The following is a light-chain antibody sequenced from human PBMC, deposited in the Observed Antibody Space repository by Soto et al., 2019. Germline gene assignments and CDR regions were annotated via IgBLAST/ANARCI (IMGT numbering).Light chain of an antibody. Sequence: EIVLTQSPATLSLSPGERATLSCRASQSVSSYLAWYQQKAGQAPRLLIYDASNRATGIPARFSGSGSGTDFTLTISSLEPEDFAVYYCQQRSNWPGTFGPGTKVDIK. V-gene: IGKV3-11*01. CDR1: QSVSSY. CDR2: DAS. J-gene: IGKJ3*01. CDR3: QQRSNWPGT.